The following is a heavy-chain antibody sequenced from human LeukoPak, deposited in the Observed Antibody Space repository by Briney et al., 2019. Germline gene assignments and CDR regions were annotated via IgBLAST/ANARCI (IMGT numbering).Heavy chain of an antibody. V-gene: IGHV4-59*01. D-gene: IGHD3-10*01. J-gene: IGHJ4*02. CDR3: ARSHGSGSYYNLNDY. CDR1: GGSFSGYY. Sequence: SETLSLTCAVYGGSFSGYYWSWIRQPPGKGLEWIGYIYYSGSTNYNPSLRSRVTISVDRSKNQFSLKLTSVTAADTAVYYCARSHGSGSYYNLNDYWGQGTLVTVSS. CDR2: IYYSGST.